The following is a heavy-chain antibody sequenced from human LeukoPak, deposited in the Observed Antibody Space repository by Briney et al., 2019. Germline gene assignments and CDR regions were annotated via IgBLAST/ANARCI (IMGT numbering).Heavy chain of an antibody. Sequence: PGRSLRLSCAASGFTFSSYSMNWVRQAPGKGLEWVSYISSSSSTIYYADSVKGRFTISRDNAKNSLYLQMNSLRDEDTAVYYCARGFPPPYYDILTGYSLADYWGQGTLVTVSS. J-gene: IGHJ4*02. CDR2: ISSSSSTI. CDR1: GFTFSSYS. CDR3: ARGFPPPYYDILTGYSLADY. D-gene: IGHD3-9*01. V-gene: IGHV3-48*02.